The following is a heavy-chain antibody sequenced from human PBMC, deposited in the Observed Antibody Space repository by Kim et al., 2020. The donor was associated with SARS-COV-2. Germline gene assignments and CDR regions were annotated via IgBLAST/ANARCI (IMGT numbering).Heavy chain of an antibody. J-gene: IGHJ4*02. CDR1: GFTFSSYA. CDR2: VSGSGGST. D-gene: IGHD1-1*01. Sequence: GGSLRLSCAASGFTFSSYAMSWVRQAPGKGPEWVSLVSGSGGSTYYADSVKGRFAISRDNSKKTLYLQMNSLRAEDTALYYCANGVSYHWSYCDHWGQGT. V-gene: IGHV3-23*01. CDR3: ANGVSYHWSYCDH.